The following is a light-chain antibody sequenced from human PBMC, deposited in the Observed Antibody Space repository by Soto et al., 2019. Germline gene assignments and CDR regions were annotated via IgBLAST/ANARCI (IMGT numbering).Light chain of an antibody. V-gene: IGKV3-15*01. Sequence: EIVMPPSPAPLSVSPGKRSTLSCRASQSVSSNLAWYQQKPGQAHRLLIYGASTRATGIPARFSGSGSGTDFTLTISSLEPEDFAVYYCQKRSDWPWKFGQGNMVAIK. J-gene: IGKJ1*01. CDR3: QKRSDWPWK. CDR2: GAS. CDR1: QSVSSN.